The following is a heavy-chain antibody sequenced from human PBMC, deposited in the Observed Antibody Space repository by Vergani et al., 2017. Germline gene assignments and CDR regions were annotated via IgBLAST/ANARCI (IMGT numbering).Heavy chain of an antibody. Sequence: QLQLQESGPGLVKPSATLSLTCSVSGASIRSSNYYWGWTRQPPGKGLEWIASIYYSRSTYYNPSLKSRVTISVDTSKNQFSLKLSSVTAADTAVYFCARHSTVEWLVKLGWIDPWGQGILVTVSS. CDR1: GASIRSSNYY. J-gene: IGHJ5*02. CDR2: IYYSRST. CDR3: ARHSTVEWLVKLGWIDP. V-gene: IGHV4-39*01. D-gene: IGHD6-19*01.